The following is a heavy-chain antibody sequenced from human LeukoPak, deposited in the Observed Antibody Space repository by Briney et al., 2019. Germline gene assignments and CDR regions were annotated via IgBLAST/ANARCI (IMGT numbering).Heavy chain of an antibody. Sequence: ASVKVSCKASGYTFTSYAMHWVRQAPGQRLEWMGWINAGNGNTKYSQKFQGRVTITRDTSASTACMELSSLRSEDTAAYYCARRVGRAVEAGAFDIWGQGTMVTVSS. CDR1: GYTFTSYA. J-gene: IGHJ3*02. CDR2: INAGNGNT. V-gene: IGHV1-3*01. D-gene: IGHD6-13*01. CDR3: ARRVGRAVEAGAFDI.